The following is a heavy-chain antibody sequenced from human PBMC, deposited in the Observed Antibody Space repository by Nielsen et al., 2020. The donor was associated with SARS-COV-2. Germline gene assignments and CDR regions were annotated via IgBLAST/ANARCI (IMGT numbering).Heavy chain of an antibody. D-gene: IGHD1-26*01. Sequence: GGSLRLSCAASGSSFTAYWMHWVRQAPGKGLTWVSHINFDGTGTSYADSVKGRFTISRDNAKNTVYLQMNSLRAEDTAIYYCARDGIVGSTNTFDIWGQGTMVTVSS. CDR2: INFDGTGT. CDR3: ARDGIVGSTNTFDI. CDR1: GSSFTAYW. J-gene: IGHJ3*02. V-gene: IGHV3-74*01.